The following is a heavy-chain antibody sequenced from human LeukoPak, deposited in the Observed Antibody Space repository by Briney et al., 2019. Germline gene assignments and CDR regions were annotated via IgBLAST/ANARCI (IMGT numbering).Heavy chain of an antibody. D-gene: IGHD3-22*01. J-gene: IGHJ4*02. CDR1: GYTFTGYY. Sequence: ASVKVSCKASGYTFTGYYMHWVRQAPGQGLEWMGRINPNSGGTNYAQKFQGGVTMTRDTSISTAYMELSRLRSDDTAVYYCARIDSSGYYFDYWGQGTLVTVSS. CDR2: INPNSGGT. V-gene: IGHV1-2*06. CDR3: ARIDSSGYYFDY.